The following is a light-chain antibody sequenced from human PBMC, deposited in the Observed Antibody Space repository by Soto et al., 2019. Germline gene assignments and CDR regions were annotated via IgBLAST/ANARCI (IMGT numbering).Light chain of an antibody. CDR2: GAS. J-gene: IGKJ1*01. CDR3: QQYGSWT. CDR1: QSVSSSY. V-gene: IGKV3-20*01. Sequence: EIVLTQSPGTLSLSPGERATLSCRASQSVSSSYLAWYQQKPGQAPRLLIYGASSRATGIPDRFSGSGSGTDCTLTIGRLEPEDFAVYYCQQYGSWTFGQGTKVDIK.